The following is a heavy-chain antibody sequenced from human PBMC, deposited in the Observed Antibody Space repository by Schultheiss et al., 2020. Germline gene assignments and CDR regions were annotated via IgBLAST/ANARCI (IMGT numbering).Heavy chain of an antibody. CDR3: ARGAPGYSSGWYRKNYKVKYYWFRP. D-gene: IGHD6-19*01. J-gene: IGHJ5*02. CDR2: INPNSGGT. CDR1: GGTFSSYA. V-gene: IGHV1-8*02. Sequence: ASVKVSCKASGGTFSSYAISWVRQAPGQGLEWMGRINPNSGGTNYAQKFQGRVTMTRNTSISTAYMELSSLRSEDTAVYYCARGAPGYSSGWYRKNYKVKYYWFRPWCERTPVTVSS.